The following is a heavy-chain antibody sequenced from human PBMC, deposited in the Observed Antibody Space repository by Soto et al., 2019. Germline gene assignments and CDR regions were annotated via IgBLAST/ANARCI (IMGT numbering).Heavy chain of an antibody. CDR3: AKDQAYYGSSGYYRSFDY. CDR1: GFTFSSYG. D-gene: IGHD3-22*01. Sequence: GSLRLSCAASGFTFSSYGMHWVRQAPGKGLEWVAVISYDGSNKYYADSVKGRFTISRDNSKNTLYLQMNSLRAEDTAVYYCAKDQAYYGSSGYYRSFDYWGQGPLVTVSS. V-gene: IGHV3-30*18. CDR2: ISYDGSNK. J-gene: IGHJ4*02.